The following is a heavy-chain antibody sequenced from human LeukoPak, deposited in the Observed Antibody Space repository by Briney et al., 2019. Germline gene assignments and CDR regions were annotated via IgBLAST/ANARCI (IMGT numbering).Heavy chain of an antibody. CDR1: GFTFSSYS. J-gene: IGHJ4*02. D-gene: IGHD6-13*01. V-gene: IGHV3-21*01. CDR3: ARAQELADFDY. CDR2: ISSSSSYI. Sequence: GGSLRLSCAASGFTFSSYSMNWARQAPGKGLEWVSSISSSSSYIYYADSVKGRFTISRDNAKNSLYLQMNSLRAEDTAVYYCARAQELADFDYWGQGTLVTVSS.